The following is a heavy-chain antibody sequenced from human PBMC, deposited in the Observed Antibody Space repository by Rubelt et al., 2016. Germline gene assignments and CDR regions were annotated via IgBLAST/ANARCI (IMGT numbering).Heavy chain of an antibody. J-gene: IGHJ6*02. V-gene: IGHV3-72*01. Sequence: EVQLVESGGTLVKPGGSLRLSCAASEFSFSSYSMNWVRQAPGKGLEWVGRTRKKANHYTTEYAASVKGMFTIPRDDSKNSLYLQRNSLKTEDTAVDYCSRDRRGAAGTNNYDYGTDVWGQGTTVTVSS. CDR1: EFSFSSYS. D-gene: IGHD6-13*01. CDR3: SRDRRGAAGTNNYDYGTDV. CDR2: TRKKANHYTT.